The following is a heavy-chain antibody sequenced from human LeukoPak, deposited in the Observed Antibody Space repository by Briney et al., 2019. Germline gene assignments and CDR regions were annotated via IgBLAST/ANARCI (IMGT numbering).Heavy chain of an antibody. Sequence: GGSLRLPCAASGFTFSHYSFHWVRQAPGKGLECVSYINDNSDTIFYADSVKGRFTISRDNSKNTLYLQMNSLRAEDTAVYYCAKAYSYYDILTAIDYWGQGTLVTVSS. CDR3: AKAYSYYDILTAIDY. V-gene: IGHV3-48*01. J-gene: IGHJ4*02. CDR1: GFTFSHYS. D-gene: IGHD3-9*01. CDR2: INDNSDTI.